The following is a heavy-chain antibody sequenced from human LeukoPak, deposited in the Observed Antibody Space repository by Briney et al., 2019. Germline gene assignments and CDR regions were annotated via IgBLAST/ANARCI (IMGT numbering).Heavy chain of an antibody. Sequence: PSETLSLTCTVSGGSISGYSWTWIQQPPGQGLEWIGYFHNSRTTSYNPSLTGRVIISVDTAMDQISLKLSSVTAADTAVYYCARGHLGLSPWGQGTLVTVSS. CDR1: GGSISGYS. J-gene: IGHJ5*02. V-gene: IGHV4-59*01. D-gene: IGHD3-10*01. CDR3: ARGHLGLSP. CDR2: FHNSRTT.